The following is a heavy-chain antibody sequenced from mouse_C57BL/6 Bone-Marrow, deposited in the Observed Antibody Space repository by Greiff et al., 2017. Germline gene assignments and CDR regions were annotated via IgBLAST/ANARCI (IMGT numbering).Heavy chain of an antibody. CDR3: AKGDDGCPGAMDY. Sequence: VQLQQPGAELVKPGASVKMSCKASGYTFTSYWITWVKQRPGQGLEWIGDIYPGSGSTNYNEKFKSKATLTVDTSSSTAYMQLSSLTSEDSAVYYCAKGDDGCPGAMDYWGQGTSVTVSS. CDR2: IYPGSGST. CDR1: GYTFTSYW. V-gene: IGHV1-55*01. J-gene: IGHJ4*01. D-gene: IGHD2-3*01.